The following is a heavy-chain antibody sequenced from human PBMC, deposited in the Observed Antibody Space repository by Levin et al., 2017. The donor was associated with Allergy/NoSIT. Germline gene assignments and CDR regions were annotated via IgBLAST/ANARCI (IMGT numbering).Heavy chain of an antibody. CDR2: ISGSGGST. J-gene: IGHJ5*02. Sequence: PGGSLRLSCAASGFTFSSYAMSWVRQAPGKGLEWVSAISGSGGSTYYADSVKGRFTISRDNSKNTLYLQMNSLRAEDTAVYYCAKDLGRRDGYDYNWFDPWGQGTLVTVSS. D-gene: IGHD5-24*01. CDR1: GFTFSSYA. V-gene: IGHV3-23*01. CDR3: AKDLGRRDGYDYNWFDP.